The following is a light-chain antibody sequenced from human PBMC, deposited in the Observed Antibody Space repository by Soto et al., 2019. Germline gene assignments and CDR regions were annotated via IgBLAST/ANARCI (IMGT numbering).Light chain of an antibody. J-gene: IGKJ1*01. Sequence: DIQMTQSPSSVSASVGDRVTISCRASQAIDSWLAWYQQKPGEAPKLLIYKASTLKSGVPSRFSGSGSGTDFTITISSLQPEDFATYYCQQSYSNSFTFGQGTKVDIK. CDR1: QAIDSW. CDR2: KAS. CDR3: QQSYSNSFT. V-gene: IGKV1-12*01.